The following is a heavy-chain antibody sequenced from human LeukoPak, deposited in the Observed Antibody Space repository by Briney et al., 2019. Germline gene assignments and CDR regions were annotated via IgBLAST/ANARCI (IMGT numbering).Heavy chain of an antibody. CDR3: AKYFSGGRFSSSSVLDY. CDR1: GFTFSSYA. J-gene: IGHJ4*02. CDR2: ISYDGSNK. D-gene: IGHD6-6*01. V-gene: IGHV3-30-3*02. Sequence: PGRSLRLSCAASGFTFSSYAMHWVRQAPGKGLEWVAVISYDGSNKYYADSVKGRFTISRDNSKNTLYLQMNSLRAEDTAVYYCAKYFSGGRFSSSSVLDYWGQGTLVTVSS.